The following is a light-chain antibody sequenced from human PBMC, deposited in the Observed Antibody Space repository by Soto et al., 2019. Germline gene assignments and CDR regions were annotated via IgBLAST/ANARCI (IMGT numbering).Light chain of an antibody. V-gene: IGLV1-40*01. CDR1: SSNIGAGHD. CDR3: QSYDSSLSGYV. Sequence: SVLTPPPPMSGAPGQRVTISCPWSSSNIGAGHDVHWYRQLPGTAPKLLIYGNNNRPSGVPDRFSGSKSGTSASLAITGLQAEDEADYYCQSYDSSLSGYVFATGTKVTV. J-gene: IGLJ1*01. CDR2: GNN.